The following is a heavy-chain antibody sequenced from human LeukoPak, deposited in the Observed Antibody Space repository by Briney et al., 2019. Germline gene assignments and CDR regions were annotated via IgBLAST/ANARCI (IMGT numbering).Heavy chain of an antibody. CDR1: GFTFSSYS. V-gene: IGHV3-21*01. Sequence: GGSLRLSCAASGFTFSSYSMNWVRQAPGKGLEWVSSISSSSSYIYYADSVKGRFTISRDNAKNSLYLQMNSLRAEDTAVYYCARELYSSSWYGNYYYYYGMDVWGQGTTVTVSS. J-gene: IGHJ6*02. CDR3: ARELYSSSWYGNYYYYYGMDV. CDR2: ISSSSSYI. D-gene: IGHD6-13*01.